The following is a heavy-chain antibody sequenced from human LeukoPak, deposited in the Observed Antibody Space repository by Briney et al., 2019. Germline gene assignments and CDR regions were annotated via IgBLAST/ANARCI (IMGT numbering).Heavy chain of an antibody. CDR2: INPGGDKT. CDR1: GFTFSNYY. CDR3: ARDNSLYDRGWWFDP. D-gene: IGHD3-16*01. Sequence: ASVXXSCKAFGFTFSNYYMHWVRQAPGQGIEWMGLINPGGDKTLFEQHFQGRVKLNRETDTRTAYTEMSRQRSEDTAVYYCARDNSLYDRGWWFDPWGQGTLVAVSS. J-gene: IGHJ5*02. V-gene: IGHV1-46*03.